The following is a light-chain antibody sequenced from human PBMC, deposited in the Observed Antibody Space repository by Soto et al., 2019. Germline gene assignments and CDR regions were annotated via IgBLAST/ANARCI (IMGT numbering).Light chain of an antibody. J-gene: IGKJ5*01. CDR2: DAS. V-gene: IGKV3-11*01. CDR3: QQRSDWPST. CDR1: QSVSSY. Sequence: EIVLTQSPGTLSLSPGERATLSCRASQSVSSYLAWYRQKPGQAPRLLIYDASNRATGIPARFSGSGYGTDFTLTISSLEPEDFAVYYCQQRSDWPSTFGQGTRLEIK.